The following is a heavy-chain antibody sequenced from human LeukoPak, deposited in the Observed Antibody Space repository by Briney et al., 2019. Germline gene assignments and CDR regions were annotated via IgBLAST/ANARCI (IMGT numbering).Heavy chain of an antibody. CDR1: GYTFTSYD. V-gene: IGHV1-8*01. Sequence: ASVKVSCKASGYTFTSYDINWVRQATGQGLEWMGWMNPNSGNTGYAQKFQGRVTMTRNTSISTAYMELSSLRSEDTAVYYCASASSSWLDAFDTWGQGTMVTVSS. CDR2: MNPNSGNT. CDR3: ASASSSWLDAFDT. J-gene: IGHJ3*02. D-gene: IGHD6-13*01.